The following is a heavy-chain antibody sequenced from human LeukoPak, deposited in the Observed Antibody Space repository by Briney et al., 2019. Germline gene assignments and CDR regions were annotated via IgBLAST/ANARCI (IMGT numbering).Heavy chain of an antibody. CDR2: ISGSGGST. CDR3: AELGITMIGGV. V-gene: IGHV3-23*01. CDR1: GFTFSRYD. D-gene: IGHD3-10*02. J-gene: IGHJ6*04. Sequence: GGSLRLSCAASGFTFSRYDMSWVRQTPGKGLEWVSAISGSGGSTYYADSVKGRFTISRDNAKNSLYLQMNSLRVEDTALYYCAELGITMIGGVWGKGTTVTISS.